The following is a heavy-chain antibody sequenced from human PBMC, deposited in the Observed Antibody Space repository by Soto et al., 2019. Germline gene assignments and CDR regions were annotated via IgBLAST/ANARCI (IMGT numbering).Heavy chain of an antibody. CDR1: VFTFSTYG. J-gene: IGHJ4*02. Sequence: QVQLVESGGGVVQPGKSLRLSCAASVFTFSTYGVHWVRQAPGKGLEWVALISYDGGSKYYGDSVKGRFIISRDNSHNTVSLQMNSLRADDTAVYFCAKEQLAMRDVVADYFDSWGQGTLVTVSS. CDR3: AKEQLAMRDVVADYFDS. CDR2: ISYDGGSK. V-gene: IGHV3-30*18. D-gene: IGHD1-1*01.